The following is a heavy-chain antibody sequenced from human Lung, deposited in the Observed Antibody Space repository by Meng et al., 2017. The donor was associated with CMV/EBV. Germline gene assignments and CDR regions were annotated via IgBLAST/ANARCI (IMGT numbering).Heavy chain of an antibody. Sequence: SVKVSCXASGYTLTNYYIHWVRQAPGQGLEWMGIINPSDNTTIYAQKFQGRVTMTRDTSTSTVYMELSSLRSDDTALYYCARDLGYSSSWYFQYYFDCWGQGTLVTVSS. CDR1: GYTLTNYY. CDR2: INPSDNTT. J-gene: IGHJ4*02. V-gene: IGHV1-46*01. D-gene: IGHD6-13*01. CDR3: ARDLGYSSSWYFQYYFDC.